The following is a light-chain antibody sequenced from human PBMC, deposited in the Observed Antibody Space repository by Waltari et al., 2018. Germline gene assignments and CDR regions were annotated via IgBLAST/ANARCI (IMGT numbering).Light chain of an antibody. CDR2: STN. V-gene: IGLV8-61*01. CDR1: SGSVSTSDY. J-gene: IGLJ3*02. Sequence: QTVVTQEPAFSVSPGGTITLTCALTSGSVSTSDYPSWYQQTPGQDPLTLIYSTNVRSVGVPDRFSGSIIGNKAALTITGAQADDESDYYCVLYGGNGIWVFGGGTRLTVL. CDR3: VLYGGNGIWV.